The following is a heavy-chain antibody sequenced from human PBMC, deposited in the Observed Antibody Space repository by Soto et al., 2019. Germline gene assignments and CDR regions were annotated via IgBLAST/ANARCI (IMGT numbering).Heavy chain of an antibody. CDR1: GFAFNNYG. Sequence: GGSLRLSCTVSGFAFNNYGINWVRQAPGKGLEWVSSISKSDYTYYSDSVKGRFTISRDNAKNSVSLQMNTLRVKDTAVYYCAREDSIIIPAVSDFWGQGTLATVSS. V-gene: IGHV3-21*01. CDR3: AREDSIIIPAVSDF. CDR2: ISKSDYT. D-gene: IGHD2-2*01. J-gene: IGHJ4*02.